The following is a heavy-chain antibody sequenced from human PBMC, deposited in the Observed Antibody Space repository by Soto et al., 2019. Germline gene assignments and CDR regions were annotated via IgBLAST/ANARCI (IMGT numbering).Heavy chain of an antibody. CDR3: ARIAETAMVKGQHFVY. V-gene: IGHV3-7*03. J-gene: IGHJ4*02. CDR1: GFTFSSYW. CDR2: IKQDGSEK. Sequence: GGSLRLSCAASGFTFSSYWMSWVRQAPGKGLEWVANIKQDGSEKYYVDSVKGRFTISRDNAKNSLYLQMNSLRAEDTAVYYCARIAETAMVKGQHFVYWGQGTLVTVSS. D-gene: IGHD5-18*01.